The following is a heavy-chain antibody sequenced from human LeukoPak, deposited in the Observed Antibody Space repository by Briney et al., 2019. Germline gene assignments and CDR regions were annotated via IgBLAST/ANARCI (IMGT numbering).Heavy chain of an antibody. J-gene: IGHJ6*02. D-gene: IGHD3-10*01. V-gene: IGHV4-34*01. Sequence: SETLSLTCAVSGGSFSGYYWSWVRQPPGKGLEWIGEINDSGSTNYNPSLKSRVTISVDTSKNQFSLKLSSVTAADTAVYYCARGFRITMVRGVTYYYYGMDVGGQGTTVSVSS. CDR3: ARGFRITMVRGVTYYYYGMDV. CDR1: GGSFSGYY. CDR2: INDSGST.